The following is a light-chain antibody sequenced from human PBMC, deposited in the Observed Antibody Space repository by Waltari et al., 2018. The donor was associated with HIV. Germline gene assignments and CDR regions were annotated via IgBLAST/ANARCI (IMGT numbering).Light chain of an antibody. CDR2: MNN. J-gene: IGLJ3*02. Sequence: HSVLTQPPSASGTPGPTVIISCSGNTSNIANNDVTWYQHFPGSAPKRLIYMNNYRPSGVPDRFAGSRSGTSASLTISGLQIEDEAQYYCATWDDSLNGVFGAGTRLTVL. CDR1: TSNIANND. CDR3: ATWDDSLNGV. V-gene: IGLV1-44*01.